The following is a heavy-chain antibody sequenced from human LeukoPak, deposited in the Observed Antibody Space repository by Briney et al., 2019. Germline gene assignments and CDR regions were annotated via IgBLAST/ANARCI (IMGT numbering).Heavy chain of an antibody. CDR2: INSDGSST. D-gene: IGHD5-18*01. CDR3: ARDYSYRPDY. CDR1: GFTLSNYW. J-gene: IGHJ4*02. V-gene: IGHV3-74*01. Sequence: GGSLRLSCAASGFTLSNYWMHWVRQAPGKGLVWVSRINSDGSSTTYADSVKGRFTISRDNAKNTLYLQVNSLRAEDTAVYYCARDYSYRPDYWGQGTLVTVSS.